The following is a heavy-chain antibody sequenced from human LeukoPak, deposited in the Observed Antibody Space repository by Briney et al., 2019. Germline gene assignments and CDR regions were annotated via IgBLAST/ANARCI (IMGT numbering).Heavy chain of an antibody. V-gene: IGHV3-48*03. J-gene: IGHJ5*02. CDR3: ARAGPPAFDP. Sequence: GGSLRLSCAASGFTFTNFEMNWVRQAPGKGLEWVSYIGYSGSTTSYADSVKGRFTISRDNAKNSLYLQMNSLRAEDTAVYYCARAGPPAFDPWGQGTLVTVSS. CDR1: GFTFTNFE. CDR2: IGYSGSTT.